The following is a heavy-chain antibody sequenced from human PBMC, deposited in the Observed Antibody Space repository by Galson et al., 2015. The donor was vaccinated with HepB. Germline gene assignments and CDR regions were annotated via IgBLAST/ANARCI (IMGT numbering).Heavy chain of an antibody. J-gene: IGHJ3*02. CDR2: IWYDGSNK. CDR1: GFTFSSCG. CDR3: ARDGPPRYFDWLLSADDAFDI. V-gene: IGHV3-33*08. Sequence: SLRLSCAASGFTFSSCGMHWVRQAPGKGLEWVAVIWYDGSNKYYADSVKGRFTISRDNSKNTLYLQMNSLRAEDTAVYYCARDGPPRYFDWLLSADDAFDIWGQGTMVTVSS. D-gene: IGHD3-9*01.